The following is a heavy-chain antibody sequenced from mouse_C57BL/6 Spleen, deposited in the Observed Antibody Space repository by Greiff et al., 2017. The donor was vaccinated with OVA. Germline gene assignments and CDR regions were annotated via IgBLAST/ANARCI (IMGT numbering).Heavy chain of an antibody. J-gene: IGHJ2*01. D-gene: IGHD2-4*01. V-gene: IGHV5-17*01. CDR2: ISSGSSTI. CDR3: ARHDYYFDY. Sequence: EVKVVESGGGLVKPGGSLKLSCAASGFTFSDYGMHWVRQAPEKGLEWVAYISSGSSTIYYADTVKGRFTISRDNAKNTLFLQMTSLRSEDTAMYYCARHDYYFDYWGQGTTLTVSS. CDR1: GFTFSDYG.